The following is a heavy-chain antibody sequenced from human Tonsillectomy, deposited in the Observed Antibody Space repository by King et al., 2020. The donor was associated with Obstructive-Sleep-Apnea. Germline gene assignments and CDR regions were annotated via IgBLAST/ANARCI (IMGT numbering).Heavy chain of an antibody. Sequence: VQLVESGGGVVQPGRSLRLSCAASGFTFSSYAMHWVRQAPGKGLEWVAVISYDGSNKYWADSVKGRFTISRYNSKNTLYLQMNSLRAEDTAVYYCARDPRDGDYGFFLDYWGQGTLVTVSS. CDR1: GFTFSSYA. V-gene: IGHV3-30*04. D-gene: IGHD4-17*01. CDR2: ISYDGSNK. CDR3: ARDPRDGDYGFFLDY. J-gene: IGHJ4*02.